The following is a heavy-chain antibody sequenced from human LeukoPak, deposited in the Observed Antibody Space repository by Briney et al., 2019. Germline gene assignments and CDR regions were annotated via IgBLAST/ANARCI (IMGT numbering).Heavy chain of an antibody. Sequence: PGGSLRLSCAASGFTFSSYGMPWVRRAPGKGLEWVAVISYDGSNKYYADSVKGRFTISRDNSKNTLYLQMNSLRAEDTAVYYFAEITSAPDARPDYWGQGTLVTASS. J-gene: IGHJ4*02. CDR3: AEITSAPDARPDY. D-gene: IGHD1-14*01. CDR2: ISYDGSNK. CDR1: GFTFSSYG. V-gene: IGHV3-30*18.